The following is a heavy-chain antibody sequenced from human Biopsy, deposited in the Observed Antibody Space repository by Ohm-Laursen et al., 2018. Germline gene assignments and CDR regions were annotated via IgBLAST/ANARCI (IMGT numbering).Heavy chain of an antibody. Sequence: SLRLSCAASGCTFSSHAMSWVRQAPGKGLECVSLINGSGGSTYYADPVKGRFTISRDKSKSTLYLQMNSLRAEDTAMYYCARDLYDFCGGCPFDPWGQGTLVTVSP. CDR2: INGSGGST. V-gene: IGHV3-23*01. J-gene: IGHJ5*02. CDR3: ARDLYDFCGGCPFDP. D-gene: IGHD3-3*01. CDR1: GCTFSSHA.